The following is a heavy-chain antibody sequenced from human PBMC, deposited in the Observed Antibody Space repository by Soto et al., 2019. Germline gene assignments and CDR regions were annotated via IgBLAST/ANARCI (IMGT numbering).Heavy chain of an antibody. CDR3: AHRSGYVRAFDI. Sequence: QITLKESGPTLVNPTQTLTLTCTISGFSLSRIGVGVGWIRQPPGKAPEWLALIYWDDDKRYSPSLNRRLTITKDTTKDQVVLTMTNVDPVDTATYYCAHRSGYVRAFDIWGQGTMVTVSS. J-gene: IGHJ3*02. CDR1: GFSLSRIGVG. V-gene: IGHV2-5*02. D-gene: IGHD5-12*01. CDR2: IYWDDDK.